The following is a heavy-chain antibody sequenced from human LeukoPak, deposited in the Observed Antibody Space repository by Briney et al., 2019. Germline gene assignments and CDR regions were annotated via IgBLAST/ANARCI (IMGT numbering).Heavy chain of an antibody. CDR1: GFTLSSYG. CDR2: IWYDGSNK. V-gene: IGHV3-33*01. Sequence: GGSLRLSCAASGFTLSSYGMHWVRQAPGKGLEWVAVIWYDGSNKYYAASVKGRFTISRDNSKNTLYLQMNSLRAEDTAVYYCARAGSGGYGPLDYWGQGTLVTVSS. CDR3: ARAGSGGYGPLDY. J-gene: IGHJ4*02. D-gene: IGHD1-26*01.